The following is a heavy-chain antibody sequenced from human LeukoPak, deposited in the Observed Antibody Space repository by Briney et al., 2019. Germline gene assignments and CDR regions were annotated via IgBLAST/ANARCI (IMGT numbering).Heavy chain of an antibody. Sequence: PSETLSLTCTVSGGSICSGGYYWSWIRQHPGKGLEWIGYIYYSGSTYYNPSLKGRVTISVDTSKNQFSLKLSSVTAADTAVYYCARGGDYGDSNWFDPWGQGTLVTVSS. CDR3: ARGGDYGDSNWFDP. V-gene: IGHV4-31*03. J-gene: IGHJ5*02. CDR1: GGSICSGGYY. CDR2: IYYSGST. D-gene: IGHD4-17*01.